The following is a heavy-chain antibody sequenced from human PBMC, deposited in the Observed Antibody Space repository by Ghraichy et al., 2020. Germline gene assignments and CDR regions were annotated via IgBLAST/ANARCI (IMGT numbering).Heavy chain of an antibody. J-gene: IGHJ6*03. CDR3: AHFLYSGYDLGGYYYYYYMDV. Sequence: SGPTLVKPTQTLTLTCTFSGFSLSTSGVGVGWIRQPPGKALEWLALIYWDDDKRYSPSLKSRLTITKDTSKNQVVLTMTNMDPVDTTTYYCAHFLYSGYDLGGYYYYYYMDVWGKGTTVTVSS. CDR1: GFSLSTSGVG. V-gene: IGHV2-5*02. CDR2: IYWDDDK. D-gene: IGHD5-12*01.